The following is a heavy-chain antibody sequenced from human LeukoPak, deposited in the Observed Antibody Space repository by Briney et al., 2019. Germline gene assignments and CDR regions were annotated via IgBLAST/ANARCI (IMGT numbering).Heavy chain of an antibody. CDR1: EFTFSDYS. V-gene: IGHV3-30*03. CDR3: ARDSDQAGTFDY. Sequence: GGSLRLSCAASEFTFSDYSMNWVRQAPGKGLEWVAVISHDGSNKKCAESVEGRCTVSRDNSKNTVYLQMNSLETEDTAVYYCARDSDQAGTFDYWGQGTLVTVSS. J-gene: IGHJ4*02. D-gene: IGHD6-13*01. CDR2: ISHDGSNK.